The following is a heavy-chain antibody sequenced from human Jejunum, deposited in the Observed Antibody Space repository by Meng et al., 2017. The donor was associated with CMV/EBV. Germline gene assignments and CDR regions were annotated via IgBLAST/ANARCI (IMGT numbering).Heavy chain of an antibody. CDR2: INQDGSDK. V-gene: IGHV3-7*01. CDR1: GFSFSDFW. J-gene: IGHJ3*02. Sequence: AASGFSFSDFWISWIRQAPGKGLEWVANINQDGSDKYYADSVTGRFTISRDNAENSLYLQMNSLRVEDTAVYYCARVDGQGAFDIWGQGTMVTVSS. D-gene: IGHD5-24*01. CDR3: ARVDGQGAFDI.